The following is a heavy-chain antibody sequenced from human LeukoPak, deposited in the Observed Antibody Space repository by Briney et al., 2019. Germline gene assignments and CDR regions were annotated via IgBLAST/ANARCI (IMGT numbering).Heavy chain of an antibody. J-gene: IGHJ3*02. D-gene: IGHD3-22*01. Sequence: SETLSLTCTVSGGSMSSGGYYWSWIRQHPGKGLEWIGYIYYSGSTYYNPSLKSRVTISVDTSKKQFSLKLSSVTAADTAVYYCARYYYYDSSGFFFGAFDIWGQGTMVTVSS. CDR2: IYYSGST. V-gene: IGHV4-31*03. CDR3: ARYYYYDSSGFFFGAFDI. CDR1: GGSMSSGGYY.